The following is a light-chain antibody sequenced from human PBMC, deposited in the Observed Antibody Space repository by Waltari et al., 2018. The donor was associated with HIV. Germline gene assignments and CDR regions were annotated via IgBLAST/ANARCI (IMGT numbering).Light chain of an antibody. CDR1: SSNIGYNS. CDR2: END. CDR3: QVWDSDLNAVV. J-gene: IGLJ3*02. Sequence: QSVLTQPPSVSAAPGQRVTVSCSGSSSNIGYNSVSWYQHLPGAAPKPLISENDQRPSGIPGRFSASKSETSATLGISGPQTGDEADYYCQVWDSDLNAVVFGGGTRVTVL. V-gene: IGLV1-51*02.